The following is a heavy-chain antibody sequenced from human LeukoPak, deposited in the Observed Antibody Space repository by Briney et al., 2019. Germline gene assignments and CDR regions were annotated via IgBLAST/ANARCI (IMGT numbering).Heavy chain of an antibody. CDR1: DGSISSGGYY. CDR3: ARGGGDVYNVFDY. Sequence: SQTLSLTCTVSDGSISSGGYYWNWIRQHPGKGLEWIGYIYYSGSTYYNPSLKSRVTISVDTSKNRFSLKLTSVTAADTAVYYCARGGGDVYNVFDYWGQGTLVTVSS. V-gene: IGHV4-31*03. J-gene: IGHJ4*02. CDR2: IYYSGST. D-gene: IGHD5-24*01.